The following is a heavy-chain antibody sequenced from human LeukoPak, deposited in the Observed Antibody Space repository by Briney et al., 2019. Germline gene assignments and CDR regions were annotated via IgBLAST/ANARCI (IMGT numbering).Heavy chain of an antibody. CDR3: ARAKSSSWNRAFGY. J-gene: IGHJ4*02. CDR1: GFTFSSYS. CDR2: ISTSCSYI. D-gene: IGHD6-13*01. V-gene: IGHV3-21*01. Sequence: GGSLRLSCAASGFTFSSYSMNWVRQAQGKGLEWLSSISTSCSYIYYADSVKGRFTISRDNAKNSLYLQMNSLRAEDTAVYYCARAKSSSWNRAFGYWGQGTLVTVSS.